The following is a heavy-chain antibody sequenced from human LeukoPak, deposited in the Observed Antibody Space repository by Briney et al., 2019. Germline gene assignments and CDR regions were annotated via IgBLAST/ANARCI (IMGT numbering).Heavy chain of an antibody. CDR2: IYSSGRT. V-gene: IGHV4-61*02. CDR3: ARSPRTRRGAFDI. D-gene: IGHD3-16*01. CDR1: GDSINSNNYY. Sequence: PSQTLSLTRTVSGDSINSNNYYWSWLRQPAGKGLEWIGRIYSSGRTNYNPSLKSRVTISLDTSKNQFSLKLSSVTAADTAVYYCARSPRTRRGAFDIWGQGTMVTVSS. J-gene: IGHJ3*02.